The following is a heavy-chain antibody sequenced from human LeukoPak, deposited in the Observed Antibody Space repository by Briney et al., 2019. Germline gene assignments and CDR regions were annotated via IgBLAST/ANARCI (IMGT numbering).Heavy chain of an antibody. J-gene: IGHJ3*02. CDR2: IYYSGST. CDR3: ARKNDFDI. D-gene: IGHD2/OR15-2a*01. Sequence: SETLSLTCTVSGGSITSDHWNWIRQPPGKGLEWIGCIYYSGSTYYNPSLKSRVTISVDMSKNQFSLRLTSVTAADTAVYYCARKNDFDIWGQGTLVTVSS. CDR1: GGSITSDH. V-gene: IGHV4-59*01.